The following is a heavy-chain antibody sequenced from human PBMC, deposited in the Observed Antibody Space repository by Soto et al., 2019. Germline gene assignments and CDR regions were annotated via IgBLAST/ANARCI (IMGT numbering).Heavy chain of an antibody. V-gene: IGHV1-69*06. CDR3: ARGLASGSYYFDY. CDR1: GGTFSSYA. CDR2: IIPIFGTA. J-gene: IGHJ4*02. Sequence: ASVKVSCKASGGTFSSYAISWVRQAPGQGLEWMGGIIPIFGTANYAQKFQGRVTITADKSTSTAYMELSSLRSEDTAVYYCARGLASGSYYFDYWGQGTLVTVS. D-gene: IGHD1-26*01.